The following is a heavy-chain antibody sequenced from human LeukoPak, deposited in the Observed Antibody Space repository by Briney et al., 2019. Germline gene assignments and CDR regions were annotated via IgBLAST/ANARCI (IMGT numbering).Heavy chain of an antibody. D-gene: IGHD3-22*01. V-gene: IGHV4-34*01. Sequence: SETLSLTCAVYGGSFSGYYWSWIRQPPGKGLEWIGEINHSGSTNYNPSLKSRVTISVDTSKNQFSLKLSSVTAADTAVYYCARSHDSSGYCDYWGQGTLVTVSS. CDR2: INHSGST. CDR3: ARSHDSSGYCDY. J-gene: IGHJ4*02. CDR1: GGSFSGYY.